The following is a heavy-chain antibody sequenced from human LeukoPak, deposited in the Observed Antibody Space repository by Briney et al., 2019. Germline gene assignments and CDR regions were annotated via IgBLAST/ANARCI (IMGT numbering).Heavy chain of an antibody. CDR1: GYTFTSYY. CDR3: AKIASRFFYYMDV. V-gene: IGHV1-46*03. J-gene: IGHJ6*03. CDR2: INPSGGST. Sequence: GASVKVSSKASGYTFTSYYMHWVRQAPGQGLEWMGIINPSGGSTSYAQKFQGRVTMTRDTSTSTVYMELSSLRSEDTAVYYCAKIASRFFYYMDVWGKGTTVTVSS. D-gene: IGHD6-13*01.